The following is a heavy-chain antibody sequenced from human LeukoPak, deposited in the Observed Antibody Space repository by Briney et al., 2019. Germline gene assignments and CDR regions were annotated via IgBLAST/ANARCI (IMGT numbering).Heavy chain of an antibody. J-gene: IGHJ6*03. V-gene: IGHV3-53*01. Sequence: GGSLRLSCTVSGFTVSSNSMSWVRQAPGKGLEWVSFIYSDNTHYSDSVKGRFTISRDNSKNTLYLQMNSLSAEDTAVYYCAKDNFAGSSWMNYYYYYMDVWGKGTTVTVSS. CDR2: IYSDNT. D-gene: IGHD6-13*01. CDR3: AKDNFAGSSWMNYYYYYMDV. CDR1: GFTVSSNS.